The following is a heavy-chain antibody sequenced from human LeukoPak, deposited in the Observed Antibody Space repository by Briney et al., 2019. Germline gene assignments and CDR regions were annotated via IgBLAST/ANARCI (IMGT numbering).Heavy chain of an antibody. D-gene: IGHD6-6*01. Sequence: SETLSLTCTVSGGSISSYYWSWIRQPPGKGLEWIGEINHSGNTKYNPSLKSRVTISVDTSKNQFSLKLSSVTAADTAVYYCAREDSSSSNDAFDIWGQGTMVTVSS. CDR1: GGSISSYY. CDR2: INHSGNT. CDR3: AREDSSSSNDAFDI. J-gene: IGHJ3*02. V-gene: IGHV4-34*01.